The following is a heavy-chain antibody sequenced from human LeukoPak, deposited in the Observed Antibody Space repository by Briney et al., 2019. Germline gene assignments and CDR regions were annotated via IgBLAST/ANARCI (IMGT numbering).Heavy chain of an antibody. J-gene: IGHJ4*02. CDR1: GFTFSNYA. CDR2: ISGSGDST. V-gene: IGHV3-23*01. CDR3: AKTTRFDY. D-gene: IGHD4-11*01. Sequence: GGSLRLSCAASGFTFSNYAMSWVRQTPGKGLEWVSSISGSGDSTYYADSVKGRFTISRDNSKNTLYLQMNSLRAEDTAVYYCAKTTRFDYWGQGTLVTVSS.